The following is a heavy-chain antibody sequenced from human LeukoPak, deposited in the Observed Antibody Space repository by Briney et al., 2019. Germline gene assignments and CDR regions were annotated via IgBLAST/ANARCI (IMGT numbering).Heavy chain of an antibody. V-gene: IGHV4-39*01. Sequence: SETLSLTCTVSGGSISSSSYYWGWIHQPPGKGLEWIGSIYYSGSTYYNPSLKSRVTISVDTSKNQFSLKLSSVTAADTAVYYCATYGSGSLGVDYWGQGTLVTVSS. CDR3: ATYGSGSLGVDY. D-gene: IGHD3-10*01. J-gene: IGHJ4*02. CDR1: GGSISSSSYY. CDR2: IYYSGST.